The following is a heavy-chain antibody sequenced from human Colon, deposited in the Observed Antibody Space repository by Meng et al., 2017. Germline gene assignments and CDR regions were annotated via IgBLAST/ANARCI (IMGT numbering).Heavy chain of an antibody. CDR2: INPRGDNT. CDR1: GYTFKSYY. J-gene: IGHJ3*02. V-gene: IGHV1-46*02. D-gene: IGHD2-8*01. CDR3: ARDLGVFNAFDI. Sequence: QVQLVQSGAEVKKHGASVNVSCKASGYTFKSYYMHWVRQAPGQGLEWMGIINPRGDNTNDAQRFQGRLTMTRDTSTSTVYMELSSLRSEDTAVYYCARDLGVFNAFDIWGQGTMVTVSS.